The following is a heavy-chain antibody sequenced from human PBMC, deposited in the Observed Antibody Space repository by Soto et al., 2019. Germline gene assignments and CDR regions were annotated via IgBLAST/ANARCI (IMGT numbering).Heavy chain of an antibody. CDR1: GFTFGDYA. CDR3: SRGFYANTSYPRFDF. V-gene: IGHV3-49*03. Sequence: HPGGSLRRSCTGSGFTFGDYAVSWFRQAPGKGLECVGFIRSKAYGETTDYAASVKGRFTISRDDSRTIAYLRMNSLKTEDTATYYCSRGFYANTSYPRFDFWGQGT. CDR2: IRSKAYGETT. D-gene: IGHD2-21*01. J-gene: IGHJ4*02.